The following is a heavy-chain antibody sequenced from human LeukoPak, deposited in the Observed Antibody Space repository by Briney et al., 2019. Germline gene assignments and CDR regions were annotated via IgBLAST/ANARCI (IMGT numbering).Heavy chain of an antibody. J-gene: IGHJ4*02. D-gene: IGHD4-23*01. CDR3: ARDIGYYGGVDY. CDR1: GGSISSYY. Sequence: SETLSLTCTVSGGSISSYYWSWIRQPPGKGLEWIGYIYYSGSTNYNPSLKSRVTISVDTSKNQFSLKLSSVTAADTAVYYCARDIGYYGGVDYRGQGTLVTVSS. V-gene: IGHV4-59*01. CDR2: IYYSGST.